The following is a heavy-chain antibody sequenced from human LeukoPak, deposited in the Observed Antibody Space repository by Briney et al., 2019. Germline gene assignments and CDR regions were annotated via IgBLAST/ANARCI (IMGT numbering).Heavy chain of an antibody. J-gene: IGHJ4*02. D-gene: IGHD3-16*02. V-gene: IGHV4-59*01. Sequence: SETLSLICTVSGGSISSYYWSWLRQPPGKGLEWIGNIYYSGSTNYNPSLKSRVTISVDTSKNQFSLKLSSVTAADTAVYYCARYVWGSYPTFEDYWGQGTLVTVSS. CDR3: ARYVWGSYPTFEDY. CDR1: GGSISSYY. CDR2: IYYSGST.